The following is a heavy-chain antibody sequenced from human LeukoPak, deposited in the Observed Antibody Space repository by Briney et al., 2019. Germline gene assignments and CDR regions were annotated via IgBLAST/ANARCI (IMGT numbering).Heavy chain of an antibody. CDR2: IYTSGST. D-gene: IGHD3-16*02. CDR3: ARDGGGSDYDYVWGSYRPDDHDNYYYYGMDV. J-gene: IGHJ6*02. CDR1: GGSISSYY. Sequence: SETLSLTCTVSGGSISSYYWSWIRQPAGKGLEWIGRIYTSGSTNYNPSLKSRVTMSVDTSKNQFSLKLSSVTAADTAVYYCARDGGGSDYDYVWGSYRPDDHDNYYYYGMDVWGQGTTVTVSS. V-gene: IGHV4-4*07.